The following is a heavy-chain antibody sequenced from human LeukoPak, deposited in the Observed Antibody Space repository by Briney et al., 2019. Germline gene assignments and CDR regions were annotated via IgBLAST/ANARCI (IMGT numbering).Heavy chain of an antibody. D-gene: IGHD3-10*01. V-gene: IGHV3-21*01. Sequence: PGGSLRLSCAASGFTFSSYSMNWVRQAPGKGLEWVSSISSSSSYIYYADSVKGRFTISRDNAKNSLYLQRNSLRAEDTAVYYCASPEWFGELSVAFDIWGQGTMVTVSS. CDR3: ASPEWFGELSVAFDI. CDR1: GFTFSSYS. J-gene: IGHJ3*02. CDR2: ISSSSSYI.